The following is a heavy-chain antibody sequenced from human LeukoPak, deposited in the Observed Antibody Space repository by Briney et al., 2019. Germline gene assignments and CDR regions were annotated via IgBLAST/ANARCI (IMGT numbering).Heavy chain of an antibody. CDR1: GFTFSSYG. V-gene: IGHV3-33*01. J-gene: IGHJ4*02. Sequence: GGSLRLSCAASGFTFSSYGMSWVRQAPGKGLECVAVIWFDGSNKYYADSVNGRFTISRDNSKNTLYLQMNSLRDEDTAMYYCARVGGSCSTTDCYAWFDFWGQGTLVTVSS. CDR2: IWFDGSNK. D-gene: IGHD2-2*01. CDR3: ARVGGSCSTTDCYAWFDF.